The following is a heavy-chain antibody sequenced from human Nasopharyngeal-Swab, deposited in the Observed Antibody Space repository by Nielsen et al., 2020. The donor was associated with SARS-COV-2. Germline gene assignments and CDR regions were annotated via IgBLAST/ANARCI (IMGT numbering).Heavy chain of an antibody. Sequence: GESLKISCAAPGFTFSSYAMSWVRQAPGKGLEWVSAISGSGGSTYYADSVKGRFTISRDNSKNTLYLQMNSLRAEDTAVYYCAKGVYYDSSGLIDYWGQGTLVTVSS. CDR3: AKGVYYDSSGLIDY. CDR2: ISGSGGST. J-gene: IGHJ4*02. CDR1: GFTFSSYA. V-gene: IGHV3-23*01. D-gene: IGHD3-22*01.